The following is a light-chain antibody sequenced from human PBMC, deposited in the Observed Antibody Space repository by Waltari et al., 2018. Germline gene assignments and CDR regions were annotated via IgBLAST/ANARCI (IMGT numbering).Light chain of an antibody. V-gene: IGLV2-14*03. CDR1: SSDVGDYNY. CDR3: SSYIDSSTLER. J-gene: IGLJ2*01. Sequence: QSALTQPASVSGSPGQSITISCTGTSSDVGDYNYVSWYQQHPGKAPKLMIYDVSNRPSGVSNLFAGSKSGNTAALTISGLQAEDEAGYYCSSYIDSSTLERFGGGTSLTVL. CDR2: DVS.